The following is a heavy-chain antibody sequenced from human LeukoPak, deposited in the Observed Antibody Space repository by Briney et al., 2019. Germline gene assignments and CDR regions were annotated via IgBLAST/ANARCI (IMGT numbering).Heavy chain of an antibody. CDR2: ISGRVGNT. J-gene: IGHJ5*02. V-gene: IGHV3-23*01. D-gene: IGHD3-10*01. Sequence: GGSLRLSCAASGFAFSIYAMICVRQARGEGLEGGSPISGRVGNTYYAHSVKGRFTSSRDNSKNTLYLQMNTLRAEDTAVYYCAKGKVLLWFGELRKINWFDPWGQGTLVTVSS. CDR3: AKGKVLLWFGELRKINWFDP. CDR1: GFAFSIYA.